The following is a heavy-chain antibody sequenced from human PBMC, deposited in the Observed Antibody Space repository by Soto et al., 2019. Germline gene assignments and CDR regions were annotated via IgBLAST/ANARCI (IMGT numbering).Heavy chain of an antibody. J-gene: IGHJ6*02. D-gene: IGHD6-6*01. CDR3: ARVGMIAARPFGMDV. CDR1: GGTFSSYA. CDR2: IIPIFGTA. Sequence: SVKVSCKASGGTFSSYAISWVRQAPGQGLEWMGGIIPIFGTANYAQKFQGRVTITADESTSTAYMELSSLRSEDTAVYYCARVGMIAARPFGMDVWGQGTTVTVSS. V-gene: IGHV1-69*13.